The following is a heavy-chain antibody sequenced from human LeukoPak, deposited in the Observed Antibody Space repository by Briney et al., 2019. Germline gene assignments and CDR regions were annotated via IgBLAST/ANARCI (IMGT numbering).Heavy chain of an antibody. Sequence: GGSLRLSCAASGFTFSSYSMNWVRQAPGKGLEWVSSISSSGSYIYYADSVKGRFTISRDNAKNSLYLQMNSLRAEDTAVYYCAGDPEGGSYYPDYWGQGTLVTVSS. CDR2: ISSSGSYI. J-gene: IGHJ4*02. CDR3: AGDPEGGSYYPDY. D-gene: IGHD1-26*01. CDR1: GFTFSSYS. V-gene: IGHV3-21*01.